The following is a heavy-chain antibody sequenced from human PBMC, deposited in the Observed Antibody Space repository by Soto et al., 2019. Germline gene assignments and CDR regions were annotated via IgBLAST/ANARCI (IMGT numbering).Heavy chain of an antibody. D-gene: IGHD1-1*01. Sequence: SETLSLTCPVSGASISGFYWSWIRKSAGKGLEWIGRIYATGTTDYNPSLKSRVMMSVDTSKKQFSLKLRSVTAADTAVYYCVRDGTKTLRDWFDPWGQGISVTVSS. CDR1: GASISGFY. V-gene: IGHV4-4*07. CDR3: VRDGTKTLRDWFDP. J-gene: IGHJ5*02. CDR2: IYATGTT.